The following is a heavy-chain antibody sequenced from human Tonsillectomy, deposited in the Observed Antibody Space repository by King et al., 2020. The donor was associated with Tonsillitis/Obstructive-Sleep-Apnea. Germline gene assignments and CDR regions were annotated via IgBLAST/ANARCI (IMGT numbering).Heavy chain of an antibody. Sequence: QVQLQESGPGLVKPSETLSLTCTVSDGSISSSTYYWGWIRQPPGKGLEWIGTIYYSGITYYNPSLKSQVTISVDTSKNQFSLKLSFVTAADTAVYYCAGQRGLGLFFDYWGQGTLVTVSS. CDR3: AGQRGLGLFFDY. V-gene: IGHV4-39*01. J-gene: IGHJ4*02. CDR2: IYYSGIT. CDR1: DGSISSSTYY. D-gene: IGHD3-10*01.